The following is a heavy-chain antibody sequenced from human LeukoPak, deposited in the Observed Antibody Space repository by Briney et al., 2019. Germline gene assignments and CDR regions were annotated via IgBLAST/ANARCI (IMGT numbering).Heavy chain of an antibody. D-gene: IGHD3-9*01. J-gene: IGHJ4*02. CDR1: GFTFSSYG. CDR3: AKGYDILTGYSQEADY. V-gene: IGHV3-30*02. Sequence: GESLRLSCAASGFTFSSYGMHWVRQAPGKGLEWVAFIRYDGSNKYYADSVKGRFTISRDNSKNTLYLQMNSLRAEDTAVYYCAKGYDILTGYSQEADYWGQGTLVTVSS. CDR2: IRYDGSNK.